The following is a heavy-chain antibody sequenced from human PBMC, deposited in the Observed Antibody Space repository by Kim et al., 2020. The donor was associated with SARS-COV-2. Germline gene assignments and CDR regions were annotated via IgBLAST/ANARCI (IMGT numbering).Heavy chain of an antibody. CDR1: GFTFSSYS. V-gene: IGHV3-21*01. J-gene: IGHJ6*02. CDR2: ISSSSSYI. D-gene: IGHD2-15*01. Sequence: GGSLRLSCAASGFTFSSYSMNWVRQAPGKGLEWVSSISSSSSYIYYADSVKGRFTISRDNAKNSLYLQMNSLRAEDTAAYYCARDPPTCSGGSCYSYGMDVWGQGTTVTVSS. CDR3: ARDPPTCSGGSCYSYGMDV.